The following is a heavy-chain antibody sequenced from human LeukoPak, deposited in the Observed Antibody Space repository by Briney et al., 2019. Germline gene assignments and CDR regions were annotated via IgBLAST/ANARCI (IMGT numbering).Heavy chain of an antibody. CDR2: INHSGST. CDR1: GGSFSGYY. J-gene: IGHJ6*02. D-gene: IGHD2-2*01. Sequence: SETLSLTCAVYGGSFSGYYWSWIRQPPGKGLEWIGEINHSGSTNYNPSLESRVTISVDTSKNQFSLKLSSVTAADTAVYYCARPSNHPDIVVVPAATNYYGMDVWGQGTTVTVSS. CDR3: ARPSNHPDIVVVPAATNYYGMDV. V-gene: IGHV4-34*01.